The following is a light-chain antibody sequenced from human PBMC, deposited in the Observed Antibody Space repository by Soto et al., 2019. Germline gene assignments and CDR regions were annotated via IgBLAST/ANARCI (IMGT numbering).Light chain of an antibody. CDR3: MQGTHWPLT. J-gene: IGKJ4*01. Sequence: EVVMTQSPLSLPVTLGQPASIFCRSSQSLLYSDGKTFLTWFHQRPGQAPRRLIYEVSNRDSGVPDRISGNGSGNDFTLKIRRVEAEDVGVYYCMQGTHWPLTFGGGTKVEIK. V-gene: IGKV2-30*01. CDR1: QSLLYSDGKTF. CDR2: EVS.